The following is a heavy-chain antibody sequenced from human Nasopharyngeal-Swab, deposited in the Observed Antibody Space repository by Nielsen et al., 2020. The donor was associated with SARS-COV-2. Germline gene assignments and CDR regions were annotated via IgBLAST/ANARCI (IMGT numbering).Heavy chain of an antibody. CDR2: IKQDGSEK. D-gene: IGHD1-26*01. J-gene: IGHJ2*01. CDR1: GFTFSSYW. CDR3: AKAQGAITYWYFDL. Sequence: GESLKISCAASGFTFSSYWMSWVRQAPGKGLEWVANIKQDGSEKYYVDSVKGRFTISRDNAKNSLYPQMNSLRAEDTAVYYCAKAQGAITYWYFDLWGRGTLVTVSS. V-gene: IGHV3-7*03.